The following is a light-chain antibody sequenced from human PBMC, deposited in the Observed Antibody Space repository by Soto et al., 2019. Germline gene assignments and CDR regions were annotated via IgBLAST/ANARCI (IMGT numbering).Light chain of an antibody. Sequence: ALTQPASVSGSPGQSITISCTGTSSDVGGYNYVSWYQQHPGKAPKLMIYEVSNRPSGVSNRFSGSKSGNTASLTISGLQAEDEADYYCSSYTRSSTLVFGTGTKLTVL. V-gene: IGLV2-14*01. J-gene: IGLJ1*01. CDR3: SSYTRSSTLV. CDR2: EVS. CDR1: SSDVGGYNY.